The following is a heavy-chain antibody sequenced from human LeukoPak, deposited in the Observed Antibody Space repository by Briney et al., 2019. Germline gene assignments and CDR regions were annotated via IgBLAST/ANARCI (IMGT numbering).Heavy chain of an antibody. CDR1: GFTFSSYG. D-gene: IGHD3-22*01. CDR2: ISYDGSNK. V-gene: IGHV3-30*18. CDR3: AKDWYYYDSSGYPPEH. Sequence: GGSLRLSCAASGFTFSSYGMHWVRQAPGKGLEWVAVISYDGSNKYYADSVKGRFTISRDNSKNTLYLQMNSLRAEDTAVYYCAKDWYYYDSSGYPPEHWGQGTLVTVSS. J-gene: IGHJ1*01.